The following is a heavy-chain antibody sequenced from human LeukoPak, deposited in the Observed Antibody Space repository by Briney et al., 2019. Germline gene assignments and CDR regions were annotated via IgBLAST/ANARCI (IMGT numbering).Heavy chain of an antibody. Sequence: GGSLRLSCAASGFTFNSFAMSWVRQAPGKGLEWVSVVSVGGGTTYYADSVKGRFTISRDNSKNTLYLQMNSLRAEDTAVYYCAGRDSSGSYSFDYWGQGTLVTVSS. V-gene: IGHV3-23*01. CDR3: AGRDSSGSYSFDY. CDR2: VSVGGGTT. CDR1: GFTFNSFA. D-gene: IGHD5-18*01. J-gene: IGHJ4*02.